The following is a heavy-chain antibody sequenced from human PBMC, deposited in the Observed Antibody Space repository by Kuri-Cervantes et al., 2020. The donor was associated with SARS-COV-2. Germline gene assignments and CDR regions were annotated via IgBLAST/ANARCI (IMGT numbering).Heavy chain of an antibody. V-gene: IGHV4-61*02. CDR2: IYTSGST. CDR1: GGSISSGSYY. D-gene: IGHD4-17*01. CDR3: AYTTVTGYFQH. Sequence: SCTVSGGSISSGSYYWSWIRQPAGKGLEWIGRIYTSGSTNYNPSLKSRVAISVDTSKNQFSLKLSSVTAADTAVYYCAYTTVTGYFQHWGQGTLVTVSS. J-gene: IGHJ1*01.